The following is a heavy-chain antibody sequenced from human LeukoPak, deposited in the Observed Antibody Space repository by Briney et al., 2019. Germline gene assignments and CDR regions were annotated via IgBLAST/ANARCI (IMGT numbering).Heavy chain of an antibody. V-gene: IGHV3-66*01. CDR3: ARPPPLYSSSWNGLLGY. CDR2: IYSGGST. CDR1: GFTVSSNY. D-gene: IGHD6-13*01. J-gene: IGHJ4*02. Sequence: GGSLRLSCAASGFTVSSNYMSWVRQAPGKGLEWVSVIYSGGSTYYADSVKGRFTISRDNSKNTLYLQMNSLRAEDTAVYYCARPPPLYSSSWNGLLGYWGQGTLVTVSS.